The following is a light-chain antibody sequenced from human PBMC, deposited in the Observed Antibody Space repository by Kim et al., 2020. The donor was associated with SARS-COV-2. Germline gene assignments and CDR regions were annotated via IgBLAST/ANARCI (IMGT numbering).Light chain of an antibody. CDR1: QGISNY. Sequence: DIQMTQSPSSLSASVGDRVTITCRASQGISNYLAWYQQKPGKVPKLLIYAASTLQSGVPSRFSGGGSGTDFTLTISNLQPEDVATYQKCNSAPWTFGQGTKVDIK. CDR2: AAS. CDR3: QKCNSAPWT. V-gene: IGKV1-27*01. J-gene: IGKJ1*01.